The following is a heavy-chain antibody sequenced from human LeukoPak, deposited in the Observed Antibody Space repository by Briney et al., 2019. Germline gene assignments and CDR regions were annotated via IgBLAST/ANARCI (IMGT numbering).Heavy chain of an antibody. CDR2: MKHDGTKK. Sequence: GGSLRLSCAASGFTFSSYWMTWVGQAPGKGLEWVANMKHDGTKKNYADSVKGRFTISRDNAKNSLYLQMNSLRAEDTALYYCARIVGADEGADYWGQGTLVTVSS. CDR1: GFTFSSYW. V-gene: IGHV3-7*01. D-gene: IGHD1-26*01. J-gene: IGHJ4*02. CDR3: ARIVGADEGADY.